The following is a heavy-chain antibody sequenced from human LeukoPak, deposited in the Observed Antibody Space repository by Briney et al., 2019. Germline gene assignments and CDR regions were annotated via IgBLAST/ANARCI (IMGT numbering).Heavy chain of an antibody. CDR2: IRYDGSNK. CDR3: AKDGYCSSTSCYKVWAFDI. D-gene: IGHD2-2*02. CDR1: GFTFSSYG. V-gene: IGHV3-30*02. J-gene: IGHJ3*02. Sequence: GGSLRLSCAASGFTFSSYGMHWVRQAPGKGLEWVAFIRYDGSNKYYADSVKGRFTISRDNSKNTLYLQMNSLRAEDTAVYYCAKDGYCSSTSCYKVWAFDIWGQGTMVTVSS.